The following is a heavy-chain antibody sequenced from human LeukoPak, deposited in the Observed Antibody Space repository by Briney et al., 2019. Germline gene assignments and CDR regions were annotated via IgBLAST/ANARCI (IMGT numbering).Heavy chain of an antibody. CDR1: GFSFINSW. CDR2: INPDGSVE. Sequence: GGSLRLSCAASGFSFINSWMSWVRQAPGKVLEWVALINPDGSVEHYVDAVKGRFTVSRDNAKNSLYLQMSNLRGEDRAVYFCARDPHFGALDYWGLGTLVTVSS. CDR3: ARDPHFGALDY. D-gene: IGHD4-17*01. V-gene: IGHV3-7*01. J-gene: IGHJ4*02.